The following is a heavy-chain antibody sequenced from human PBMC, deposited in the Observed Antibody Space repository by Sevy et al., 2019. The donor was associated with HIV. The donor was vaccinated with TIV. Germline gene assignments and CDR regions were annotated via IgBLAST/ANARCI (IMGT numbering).Heavy chain of an antibody. CDR3: AGYLGIYFDC. D-gene: IGHD7-27*01. CDR2: FDADDGET. V-gene: IGHV1-24*01. CDR1: GYTVTELS. J-gene: IGHJ4*02. Sequence: ASVKVSCKVSGYTVTELSMHWVRQAPGKGLEWMGGFDADDGETIYAQKFQGRVTMTADTSTDTAYMVLSGLRSEDTAVYYCAGYLGIYFDCWGQGTMVTVSS.